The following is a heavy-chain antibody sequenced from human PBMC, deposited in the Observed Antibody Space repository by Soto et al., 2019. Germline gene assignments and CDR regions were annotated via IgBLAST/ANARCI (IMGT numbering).Heavy chain of an antibody. V-gene: IGHV1-18*01. D-gene: IGHD3-10*01. Sequence: ASVKVSCKTSGYTFSSYGINWVRQAPGQGLEWMGWISGYNGNTNYAQTVQGRVTMTTDTSTGTVYMELRSLKSDDTAIYYCSRFIMVGGWFDPNYYKGMDVWGQGTTGTVSS. CDR3: SRFIMVGGWFDPNYYKGMDV. J-gene: IGHJ6*02. CDR2: ISGYNGNT. CDR1: GYTFSSYG.